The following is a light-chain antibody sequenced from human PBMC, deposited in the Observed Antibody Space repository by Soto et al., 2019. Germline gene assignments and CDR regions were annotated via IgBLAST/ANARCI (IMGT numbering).Light chain of an antibody. V-gene: IGKV1-39*01. Sequence: IQMTQSPSSLSASVGDRVTITCRASQSISSYLHWYQQKPGKAPKLLIYAASNLQSGVPSRLSGSGSGTEFTLTISSLQPDDFASYCCQHYGGMWTFGQGTKVDIK. J-gene: IGKJ1*01. CDR1: QSISSY. CDR3: QHYGGMWT. CDR2: AAS.